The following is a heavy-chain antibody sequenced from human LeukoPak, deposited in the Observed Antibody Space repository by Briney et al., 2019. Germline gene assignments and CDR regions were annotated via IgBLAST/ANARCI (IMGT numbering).Heavy chain of an antibody. J-gene: IGHJ4*02. CDR3: ARVRPYFDS. Sequence: PGRSLRLSCAASGFTFSSYAMHWVRQAPGKGLEWVAVISYDGSNKYYADSVKGRFTISRDNSKNTLYLQMNSLRAEDTAVYYCARVRPYFDSWGQGTLVTVSS. CDR1: GFTFSSYA. V-gene: IGHV3-30-3*01. CDR2: ISYDGSNK. D-gene: IGHD6-6*01.